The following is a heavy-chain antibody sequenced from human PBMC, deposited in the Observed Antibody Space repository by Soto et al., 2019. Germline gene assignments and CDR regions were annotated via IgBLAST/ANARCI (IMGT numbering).Heavy chain of an antibody. CDR3: ARSAYYYDSSGSLLY. J-gene: IGHJ4*02. D-gene: IGHD3-22*01. Sequence: SVKVSCKASGGTFSSYAISWVRQAPGQGLEWMGGIIPIFGTANYAQKFQGRVTITADESTSTAYMELRSLRSDDTAVYYCARSAYYYDSSGSLLYWGQGTLVTVSS. CDR1: GGTFSSYA. V-gene: IGHV1-69*13. CDR2: IIPIFGTA.